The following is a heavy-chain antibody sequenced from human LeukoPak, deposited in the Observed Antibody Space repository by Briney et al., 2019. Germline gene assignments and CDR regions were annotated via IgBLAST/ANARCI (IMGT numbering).Heavy chain of an antibody. CDR1: GGSFSGYY. CDR3: ARYTMVRGVNSYYYYYYMDV. CDR2: INHSGST. V-gene: IGHV4-34*01. J-gene: IGHJ6*03. D-gene: IGHD3-10*01. Sequence: SETLSLTCAVYGGSFSGYYWSWIRQPPGKGLEWIGEINHSGSTNYNPSLKSRVTISVDTSKNQFSLKLSSVTAADTAVYYWARYTMVRGVNSYYYYYYMDVWGKGTTVTVSS.